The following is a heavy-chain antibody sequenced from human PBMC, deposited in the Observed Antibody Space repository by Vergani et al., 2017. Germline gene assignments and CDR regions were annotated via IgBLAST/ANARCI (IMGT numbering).Heavy chain of an antibody. V-gene: IGHV1-69*01. CDR3: ASFPTITMVRGVARRFDP. CDR2: IIPILGTP. J-gene: IGHJ5*02. CDR1: GGTFSSYS. Sequence: QVHLIQSGAEVKKPGSSVKVSCKASGGTFSSYSITWVRQAPGQGLEWMGGIIPILGTPISAPKFQGRVTITADEFTNTAYMEINSLRSEDTAVYYGASFPTITMVRGVARRFDPWGQGTLVIVAS. D-gene: IGHD3-10*01.